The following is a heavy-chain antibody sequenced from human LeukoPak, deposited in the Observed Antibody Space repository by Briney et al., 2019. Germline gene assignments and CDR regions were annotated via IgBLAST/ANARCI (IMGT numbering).Heavy chain of an antibody. J-gene: IGHJ4*02. D-gene: IGHD3-10*01. V-gene: IGHV4-59*13. CDR2: IYHSGST. Sequence: SETLSLTCTVSGVSITTYYWSWIRQPPGKGLEWIGYIYHSGSTNYNPSLKSRVTISVDTSKNEFSLKLTSVTAADTAVYYCAREANYYGSGSYFEGAFDYWGQGSLVTVSS. CDR3: AREANYYGSGSYFEGAFDY. CDR1: GVSITTYY.